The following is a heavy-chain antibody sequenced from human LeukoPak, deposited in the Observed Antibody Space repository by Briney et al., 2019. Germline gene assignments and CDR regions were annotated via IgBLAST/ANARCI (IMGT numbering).Heavy chain of an antibody. CDR2: IYHTGST. D-gene: IGHD5-24*01. CDR3: AKGPGMATVKRYLDY. Sequence: SETLSLTCTVSGGSIRSFFWSWLRQPPGKPLEWLGHIYHTGSTNYNPSFKSRLTISVDMSKNLFSLKLTSLTSADTALYYCAKGPGMATVKRYLDYWGQGTLVTVSS. V-gene: IGHV4-59*01. CDR1: GGSIRSFF. J-gene: IGHJ4*02.